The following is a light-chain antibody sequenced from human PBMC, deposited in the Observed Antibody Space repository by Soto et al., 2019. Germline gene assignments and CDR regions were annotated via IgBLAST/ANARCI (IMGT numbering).Light chain of an antibody. Sequence: DIVMTQSPDSLAVSLGDRATINCKSSQSVLYSSNNKNYLTWYQQKPGQPPKLLIYWASTRESGVPDRFSGSGSGTDFTLTISSLQAADVAVYYCQQYYSTPWTFGQGTKVEIK. J-gene: IGKJ1*01. CDR3: QQYYSTPWT. CDR1: QSVLYSSNNKNY. V-gene: IGKV4-1*01. CDR2: WAS.